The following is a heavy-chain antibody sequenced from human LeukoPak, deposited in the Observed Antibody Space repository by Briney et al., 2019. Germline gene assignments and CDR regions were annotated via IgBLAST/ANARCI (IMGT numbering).Heavy chain of an antibody. CDR2: VYSGGST. CDR1: GFTVSSNY. CDR3: ASYYYDSSGYWVHAFDI. V-gene: IGHV3-66*01. Sequence: GGSLRLSCAASGFTVSSNYMSWVRQAPGKGLEWVSVVYSGGSTYYADSVKGRFTISRDNAKNSLYLQMNSLRAEDTAVYYCASYYYDSSGYWVHAFDIWGQGTMVTVSS. J-gene: IGHJ3*02. D-gene: IGHD3-22*01.